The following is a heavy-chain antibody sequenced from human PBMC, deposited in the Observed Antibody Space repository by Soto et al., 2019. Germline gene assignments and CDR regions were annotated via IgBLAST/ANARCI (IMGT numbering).Heavy chain of an antibody. CDR3: ARSWDSSGWYMDY. Sequence: GRSLRLSCAASGFTFSSYWMHWVRQAPGKGLVWVSRIDNGGSITTYADSVKGRFTISRDNAKNTLYLQMNSLRAEDTAVYYCARSWDSSGWYMDYWVKGTMVTVSS. CDR2: IDNGGSIT. D-gene: IGHD6-19*01. J-gene: IGHJ4*02. V-gene: IGHV3-74*01. CDR1: GFTFSSYW.